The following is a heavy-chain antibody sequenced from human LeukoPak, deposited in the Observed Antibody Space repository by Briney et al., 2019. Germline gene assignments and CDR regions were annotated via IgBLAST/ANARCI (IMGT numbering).Heavy chain of an antibody. D-gene: IGHD2-8*01. J-gene: IGHJ6*03. CDR2: FSVSDQTT. V-gene: IGHV3-23*01. CDR3: ATNGYYCIDV. Sequence: GGSLRLSCAASGFTFSSYAMSWVRQAPGKGLEWVSGFSVSDQTTYYADSVKGRFTISRDNSKNTLYLQINSLRAEDTAVYYCATNGYYCIDVWGKGTTVTVSS. CDR1: GFTFSSYA.